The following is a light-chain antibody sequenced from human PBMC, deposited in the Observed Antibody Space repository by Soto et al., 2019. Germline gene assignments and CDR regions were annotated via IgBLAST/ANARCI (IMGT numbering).Light chain of an antibody. CDR2: EVS. V-gene: IGLV2-14*01. Sequence: QSALTQPASVSGSPGQSITISCTGASSDIGGYNYVSWYQQHPGKAPRLMIFEVSDRPLGVSNRFSGSKSGNTASLTISGLQAEDEADYYCSSYTNSSIYVVFGGGTKLTVL. CDR1: SSDIGGYNY. CDR3: SSYTNSSIYVV. J-gene: IGLJ2*01.